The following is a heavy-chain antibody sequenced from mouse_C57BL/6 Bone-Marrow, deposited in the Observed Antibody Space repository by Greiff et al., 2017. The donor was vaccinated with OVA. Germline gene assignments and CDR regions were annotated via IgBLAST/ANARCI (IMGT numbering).Heavy chain of an antibody. CDR3: ARSYYYGSSYYFDY. J-gene: IGHJ2*01. CDR2: IDPNSGGT. Sequence: VQLQQSGAELVKPGASVKLSCKASGYTFTSYWMHWVKQRPGRGLEWIGRIDPNSGGTKYNEKFKSKATLTVDKPSSTAYMPLSSLTSEDSAVYYCARSYYYGSSYYFDYWGQGTTLTVSS. CDR1: GYTFTSYW. D-gene: IGHD1-1*01. V-gene: IGHV1-72*01.